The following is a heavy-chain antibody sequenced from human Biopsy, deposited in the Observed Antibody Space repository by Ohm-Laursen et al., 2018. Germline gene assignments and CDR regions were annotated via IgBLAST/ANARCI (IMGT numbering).Heavy chain of an antibody. J-gene: IGHJ4*02. CDR3: GNEVHGRDY. CDR1: GKTFSDYQ. Sequence: TLSLTCAVFGKTFSDYQWSWIRQPPGKGLEWIGQINQAGATNYNPSLKSRVSISADASRYEFSLRLTSVTAADTAVYLCGNEVHGRDYWGLGAQVTVSS. CDR2: INQAGAT. D-gene: IGHD2-15*01. V-gene: IGHV4-34*08.